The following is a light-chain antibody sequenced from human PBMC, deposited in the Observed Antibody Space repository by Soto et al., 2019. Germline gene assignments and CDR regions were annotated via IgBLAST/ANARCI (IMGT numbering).Light chain of an antibody. CDR1: RSNIGGGYD. J-gene: IGLJ3*02. CDR3: LSYDISLSAWV. Sequence: QSVLTQPPSVSGVPGQTITISCTGSRSNIGGGYDVHWYQQLPGTAPQLLVYGNINRPSRVPDRFSGSKSDTSASLAITGLQAEDEADYYCLSYDISLSAWVFGGGTKLTVL. CDR2: GNI. V-gene: IGLV1-40*01.